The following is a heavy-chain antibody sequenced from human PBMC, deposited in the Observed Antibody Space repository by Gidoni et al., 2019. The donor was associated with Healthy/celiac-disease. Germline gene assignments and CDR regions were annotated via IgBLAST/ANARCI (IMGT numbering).Heavy chain of an antibody. Sequence: QVQLQESGPGLLKPSETLSLTCPAFGGSISSYSWNWIRPPPGKGLEWIGYIYYSGSTNYNPSLKSRVTISVDTSKNQFSRKLSSVTAAETAVYYCARDFTPNGFDIWGQGTMVTVSS. J-gene: IGHJ3*02. V-gene: IGHV4-59*01. CDR1: GGSISSYS. D-gene: IGHD7-27*01. CDR2: IYYSGST. CDR3: ARDFTPNGFDI.